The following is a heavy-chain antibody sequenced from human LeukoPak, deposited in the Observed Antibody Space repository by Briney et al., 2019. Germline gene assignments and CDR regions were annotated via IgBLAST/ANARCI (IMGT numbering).Heavy chain of an antibody. D-gene: IGHD6-19*01. J-gene: IGHJ4*02. CDR3: ASSGYSSGSTEYYFDY. CDR2: IYYSGST. CDR1: GGSISSYY. Sequence: PSETLSLTCTVSGGSISSYYWSWIRQPPGKGLEWIGYIYYSGSTNYNPSLKSRVTISVDTSKNQFSLKLSSVTAADTAVYYCASSGYSSGSTEYYFDYWGQGTLVTVSS. V-gene: IGHV4-59*12.